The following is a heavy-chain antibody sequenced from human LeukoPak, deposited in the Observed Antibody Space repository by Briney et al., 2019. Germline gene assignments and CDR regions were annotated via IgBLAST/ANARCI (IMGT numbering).Heavy chain of an antibody. J-gene: IGHJ5*02. Sequence: KPSETLSLTCSVSGGIISSSNYYWSWIRQPPGKGLEWIGYIYYSGSTNYNPSLKSRVTISVDTSKNQFSLKLSSVTAADTAVYYCARGSYYYDSSGYWGAANWFDPWGQGTLVTVSS. D-gene: IGHD3-22*01. CDR2: IYYSGST. CDR1: GGIISSSNYY. V-gene: IGHV4-61*01. CDR3: ARGSYYYDSSGYWGAANWFDP.